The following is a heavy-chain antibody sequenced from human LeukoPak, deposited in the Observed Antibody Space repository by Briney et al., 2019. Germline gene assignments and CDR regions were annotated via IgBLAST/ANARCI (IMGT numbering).Heavy chain of an antibody. CDR2: INPNSGNT. CDR1: GYTFTGYY. D-gene: IGHD6-13*01. Sequence: GASVKVSCKASGYTFTGYYMHWVRQAPGQGLEWMGWINPNSGNTGYAQKFQGRVTMTRNTSISTAYMELSSLRSEDTAVYYCARGWTTGIAAAGTRGRFGWFDPWGQGTLVTVSS. J-gene: IGHJ5*02. V-gene: IGHV1-8*02. CDR3: ARGWTTGIAAAGTRGRFGWFDP.